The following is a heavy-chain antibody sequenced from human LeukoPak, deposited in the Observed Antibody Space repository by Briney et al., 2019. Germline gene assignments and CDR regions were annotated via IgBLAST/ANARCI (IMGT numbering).Heavy chain of an antibody. CDR2: ISYDGSNK. Sequence: GRSLRLSCAASGFTFSSYGMHWVRQAPGKGLEWVAVISYDGSNKYYADSVKGRFTISRDNSKNTLYLQMNSLRAEDTAVYYCAKDAEVGATSGLFDNWGQGTLVTVSS. J-gene: IGHJ4*02. CDR1: GFTFSSYG. D-gene: IGHD1-26*01. CDR3: AKDAEVGATSGLFDN. V-gene: IGHV3-30*18.